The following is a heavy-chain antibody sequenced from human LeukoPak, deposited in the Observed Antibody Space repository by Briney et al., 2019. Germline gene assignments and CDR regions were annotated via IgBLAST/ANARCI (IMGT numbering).Heavy chain of an antibody. V-gene: IGHV1-18*01. CDR3: ARDGVVAPVGYCSGGSCPPYYYYGMDV. Sequence: ASVKVSCKASGYTFTSYGISWVRQAPGQGLEWMGWISAYNGNTNYAQKLQGRVTMTTDTSTSTAYMELRSLRSGDTAVYYCARDGVVAPVGYCSGGSCPPYYYYGMDVWGQGTTVTVSS. D-gene: IGHD2-15*01. CDR2: ISAYNGNT. CDR1: GYTFTSYG. J-gene: IGHJ6*02.